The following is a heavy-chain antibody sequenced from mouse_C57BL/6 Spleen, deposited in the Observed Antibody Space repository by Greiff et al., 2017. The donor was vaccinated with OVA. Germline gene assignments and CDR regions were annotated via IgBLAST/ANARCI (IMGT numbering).Heavy chain of an antibody. V-gene: IGHV1-4*01. Sequence: VQRVESGAELARPGASVKMSCKASGYTFTSYTMHWVKQRPGQGLEWIGYINPSSGYTKYNQKFKDKATLTADKSSSTAYMQLSSLTSEDSAVYYCARKDGYSYAMDYWGQGTSVTVSS. CDR3: ARKDGYSYAMDY. J-gene: IGHJ4*01. CDR1: GYTFTSYT. CDR2: INPSSGYT. D-gene: IGHD2-3*01.